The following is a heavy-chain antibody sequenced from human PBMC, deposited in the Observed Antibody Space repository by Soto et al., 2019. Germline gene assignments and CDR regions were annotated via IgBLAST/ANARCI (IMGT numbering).Heavy chain of an antibody. CDR3: AREFSNSPEAFDF. D-gene: IGHD6-6*01. Sequence: QVQLQESVPGLVKPSETLSLTCTVSGVSVNSDSYYWSWIRQPPGKGLEWIGNIYYPGSTTYNPSLKSRVTISLDTSRNHFSLSLSSVTAADTAVFYCAREFSNSPEAFDFGGRGTLVTVSS. CDR1: GVSVNSDSYY. CDR2: IYYPGST. V-gene: IGHV4-61*03. J-gene: IGHJ4*02.